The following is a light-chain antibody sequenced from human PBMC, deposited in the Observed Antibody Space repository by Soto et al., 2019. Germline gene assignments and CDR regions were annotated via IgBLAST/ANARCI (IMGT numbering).Light chain of an antibody. CDR1: SSDVGSYNL. CDR3: CSYAGSSTFHVV. CDR2: EVS. V-gene: IGLV2-23*02. Sequence: QSALTQPASGSGSPGQAITISCTGTSSDVGSYNLVSWYQQHPGKDPKLMIYEVSKRHSGVSNRFSGSKSGNTASLTISGLQAEDEADYCGCSYAGSSTFHVVFGGGTKVTVL. J-gene: IGLJ2*01.